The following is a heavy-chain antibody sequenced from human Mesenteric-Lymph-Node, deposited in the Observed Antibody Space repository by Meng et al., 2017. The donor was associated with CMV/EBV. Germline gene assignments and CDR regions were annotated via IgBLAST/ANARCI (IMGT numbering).Heavy chain of an antibody. CDR1: GLNLRHYV. Sequence: GGSLRLSCAGSGLNLRHYVMHWVRQVPGKGLEWVSSSGYNSGDIAYVDSVKGRFTISRDNAKNSLYLQMNSLRAEDTAVYYCAREYRYCGSTSCYPSFDYWGQGTLVTVSS. J-gene: IGHJ4*02. CDR3: AREYRYCGSTSCYPSFDY. CDR2: SGYNSGDI. V-gene: IGHV3-9*01. D-gene: IGHD2-2*01.